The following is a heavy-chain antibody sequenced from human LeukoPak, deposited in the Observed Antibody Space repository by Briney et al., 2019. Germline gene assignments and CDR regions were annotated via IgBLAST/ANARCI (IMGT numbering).Heavy chain of an antibody. J-gene: IGHJ4*02. CDR1: GFIVSSNY. CDR2: IYSGGST. D-gene: IGHD5-18*01. V-gene: IGHV3-53*01. CDR3: ARARGYSYGCDY. Sequence: GGSLRLSCAASGFIVSSNYMSWVRQAPGKGLEWVSVIYSGGSTYYADSVKGRFTISRDNSKNTLYLQMNNLRVEDTAVYYCARARGYSYGCDYWGQGTLVTVSS.